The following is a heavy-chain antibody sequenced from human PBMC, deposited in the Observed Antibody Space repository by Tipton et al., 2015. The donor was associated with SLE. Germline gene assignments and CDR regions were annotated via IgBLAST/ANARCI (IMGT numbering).Heavy chain of an antibody. Sequence: TLSLTCTVSGGSISSYYWSWIRQPPGKGLEWIGYIYYSGSTNYNPSLKSRVTISVDTSKNQFSLKLSSVTAADTAVYYCARPTQDYYDSSGYRYYFDYWGQGTLVTVSS. V-gene: IGHV4-59*12. CDR1: GGSISSYY. J-gene: IGHJ4*02. D-gene: IGHD3-22*01. CDR2: IYYSGST. CDR3: ARPTQDYYDSSGYRYYFDY.